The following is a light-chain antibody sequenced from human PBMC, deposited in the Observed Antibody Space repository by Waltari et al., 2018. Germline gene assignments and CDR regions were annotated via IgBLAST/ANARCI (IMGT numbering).Light chain of an antibody. CDR1: QSVLYSSNNKNY. V-gene: IGKV4-1*01. CDR2: WAS. J-gene: IGKJ2*01. Sequence: DIVMTQSPDSLAVSLGERATINCKSSQSVLYSSNNKNYLAWYQQKPGQPPKLLIYWASTRESGVPDRFSGSGSGTDCTLTISSLQAGDVAVYYCQQYYSTPPHTFGQGTKLEIK. CDR3: QQYYSTPPHT.